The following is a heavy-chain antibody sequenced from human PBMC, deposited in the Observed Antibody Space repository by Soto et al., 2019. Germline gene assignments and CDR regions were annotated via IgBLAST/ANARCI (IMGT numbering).Heavy chain of an antibody. CDR3: ARGDQMKAVTIFEY. D-gene: IGHD4-17*01. Sequence: GASVKVSCKTSGGAFGRYSVSWVRQAPGQGLEWIGGVIPVFNTSNYSLKFQGRVAIFADVSTSTVFMELRSLRSEDTALYYCARGDQMKAVTIFEYWGQGTLVTVSS. CDR1: GGAFGRYS. CDR2: VIPVFNTS. J-gene: IGHJ4*02. V-gene: IGHV1-69*13.